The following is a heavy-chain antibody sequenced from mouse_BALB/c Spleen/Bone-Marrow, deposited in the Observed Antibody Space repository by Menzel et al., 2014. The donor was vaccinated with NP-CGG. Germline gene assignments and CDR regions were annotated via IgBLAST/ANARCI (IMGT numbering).Heavy chain of an antibody. J-gene: IGHJ4*01. CDR1: GFSLTGYG. Sequence: VKLVESGPGLVSPSQSLSITCTVSGFSLTGYGLNWVRQPPGKGLEWLGMIWSDGSTDYNSALKSRLSISKDNSKSQVFLKMNSLQTDDTARYYCAREPHYYAMDYWGQGTSVTVSS. V-gene: IGHV2-6-7*01. CDR2: IWSDGST. CDR3: AREPHYYAMDY.